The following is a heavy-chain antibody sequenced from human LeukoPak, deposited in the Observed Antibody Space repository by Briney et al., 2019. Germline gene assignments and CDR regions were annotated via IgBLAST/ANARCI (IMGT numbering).Heavy chain of an antibody. Sequence: PGGSLRLSCAASGFTFSSYSMNWVRQAPGKGLEWVSYISSSSRTIYYADSVKGRFTISRDIAKNSLYLQMNSLRAEDTAVYYCARDNYGDYYFDYWGQGTLVTVSS. CDR3: ARDNYGDYYFDY. D-gene: IGHD4-17*01. V-gene: IGHV3-48*01. J-gene: IGHJ4*02. CDR2: ISSSSRTI. CDR1: GFTFSSYS.